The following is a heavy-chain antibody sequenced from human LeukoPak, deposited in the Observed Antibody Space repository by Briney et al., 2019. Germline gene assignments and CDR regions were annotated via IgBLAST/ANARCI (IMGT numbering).Heavy chain of an antibody. J-gene: IGHJ4*02. D-gene: IGHD1-26*01. V-gene: IGHV3-7*01. CDR2: IKQDGSEK. Sequence: GGSLRLSCAASGFTFSSYWMSWVRQAPGKGLEWVANIKQDGSEKYYVDSVKGRFTISRDNAKNSLYLQMNSLTAEDTAVYYCARVGVGARFDYWGQGTLVTVSS. CDR1: GFTFSSYW. CDR3: ARVGVGARFDY.